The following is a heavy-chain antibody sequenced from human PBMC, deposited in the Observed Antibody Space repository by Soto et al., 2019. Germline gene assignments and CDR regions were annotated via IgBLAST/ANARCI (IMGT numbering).Heavy chain of an antibody. CDR2: ISYDGSNK. D-gene: IGHD6-6*01. CDR3: AKGKAARPSGPFDY. Sequence: GSLRLSCAASGFTFSSYGMHWVRQAPGKGLEWVAVISYDGSNKYYADSVKGRFTISRDNSKNTLYLQMNSLRAEDTAVYYCAKGKAARPSGPFDYWGQGTLVTVST. CDR1: GFTFSSYG. J-gene: IGHJ4*02. V-gene: IGHV3-30*18.